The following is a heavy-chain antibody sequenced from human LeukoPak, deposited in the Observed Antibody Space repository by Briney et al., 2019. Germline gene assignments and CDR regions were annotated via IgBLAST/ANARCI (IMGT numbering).Heavy chain of an antibody. J-gene: IGHJ4*02. Sequence: PSETLSLTCTVSGYSISSGYYWGWIRQPPGKGLEWIGSIYHSGSTYYNPSLKSRVAISVDTPKNQFSLKLSSVTAADTAVYYCARGWITFGGVITNWGQGTLVTVSS. CDR3: ARGWITFGGVITN. CDR1: GYSISSGYY. CDR2: IYHSGST. D-gene: IGHD3-16*02. V-gene: IGHV4-38-2*02.